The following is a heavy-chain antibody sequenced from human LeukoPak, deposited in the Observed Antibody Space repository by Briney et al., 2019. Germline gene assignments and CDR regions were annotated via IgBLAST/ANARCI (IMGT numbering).Heavy chain of an antibody. V-gene: IGHV3-7*01. J-gene: IGHJ4*02. CDR2: IKQDGSEK. D-gene: IGHD4-11*01. Sequence: GGSLRLSCAASGFTFGDAWMNWVRQAPGKGLEWVANIKQDGSEKYYVDSVKGRFTISRDNAKNSLYLQMNSLRAEDTAVYYCARGVRRGPQYYFDYWGQGTLVTVSS. CDR3: ARGVRRGPQYYFDY. CDR1: GFTFGDAW.